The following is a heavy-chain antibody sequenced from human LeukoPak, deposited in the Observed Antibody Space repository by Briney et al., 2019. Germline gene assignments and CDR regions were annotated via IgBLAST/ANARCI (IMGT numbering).Heavy chain of an antibody. CDR2: ISYSGST. V-gene: IGHV4-59*08. Sequence: SETLSLTCTVSGYSISSGYYWSWIRQPPGKGLEWIGYISYSGSTTYNPSLKSRVTISVDTSKNQFSLRLSSVTAADTAVYYCARLYCSTTTCYSYWGQGTLVTVSS. J-gene: IGHJ4*02. CDR1: GYSISSGYY. D-gene: IGHD2-2*01. CDR3: ARLYCSTTTCYSY.